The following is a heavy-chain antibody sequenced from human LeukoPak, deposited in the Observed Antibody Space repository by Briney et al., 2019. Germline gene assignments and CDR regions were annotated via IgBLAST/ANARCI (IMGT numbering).Heavy chain of an antibody. Sequence: GGSLRLSCTASGFSFSNHYMSWFRQAPGKGPEWVSYIGTSGTTMYYADSVKGRFTISRDNAKNSLYLQMNSLRAEDTALYYCARGAVAGTPPVDYWGQGTLVIVSS. CDR2: IGTSGTTM. J-gene: IGHJ4*02. D-gene: IGHD6-19*01. CDR1: GFSFSNHY. CDR3: ARGAVAGTPPVDY. V-gene: IGHV3-48*03.